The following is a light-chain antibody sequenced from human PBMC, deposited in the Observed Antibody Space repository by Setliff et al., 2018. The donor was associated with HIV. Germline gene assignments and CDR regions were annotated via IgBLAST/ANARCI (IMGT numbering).Light chain of an antibody. V-gene: IGLV2-8*01. CDR3: NSYTSTNTYV. Sequence: QSALAQPPSASGSPGQSVTISCTGTSSDVGGYKFVSWYQQHPGKAPKLMIYEVSKRPSGVPDRFSGSKSGNSASLTISGLQTEDEADYYCNSYTSTNTYVFGTGTKVTVL. CDR2: EVS. CDR1: SSDVGGYKF. J-gene: IGLJ1*01.